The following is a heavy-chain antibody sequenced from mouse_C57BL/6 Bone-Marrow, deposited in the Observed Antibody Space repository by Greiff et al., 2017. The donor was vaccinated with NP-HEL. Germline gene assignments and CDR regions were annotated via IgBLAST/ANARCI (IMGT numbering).Heavy chain of an antibody. D-gene: IGHD3-3*01. Sequence: VQLVESGAELARPGASVKLSCKASGYTFTSYGISWVKQRTGQGLEWIGEIYPRSGNTYYNEKFKGKATLTADKSSSTAYMELRSLTSEDSAVYFCARRDARYYFDYWGQGTTLTVSS. J-gene: IGHJ2*01. CDR3: ARRDARYYFDY. V-gene: IGHV1-81*01. CDR2: IYPRSGNT. CDR1: GYTFTSYG.